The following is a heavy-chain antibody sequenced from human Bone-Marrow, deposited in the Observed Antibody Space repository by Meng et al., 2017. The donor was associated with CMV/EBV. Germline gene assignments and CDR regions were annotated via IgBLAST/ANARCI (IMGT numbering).Heavy chain of an antibody. CDR1: GGSISSGSYY. V-gene: IGHV4-31*02. D-gene: IGHD2/OR15-2a*01. Sequence: SCTVSGGSISSGSYYWSWIRQLPGRGLEWIGYIYYSGSTYYNPSLKSRVTISVDTSKNQFSLNLTSVTAADTAIYYCARDYNTTGYWFDPWGQGTLVTVSS. CDR2: IYYSGST. J-gene: IGHJ5*02. CDR3: ARDYNTTGYWFDP.